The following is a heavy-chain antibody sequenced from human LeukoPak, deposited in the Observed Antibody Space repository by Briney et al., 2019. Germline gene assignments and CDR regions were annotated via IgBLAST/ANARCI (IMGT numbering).Heavy chain of an antibody. CDR3: AKDRRITFGGVIASPDY. J-gene: IGHJ4*02. CDR2: ISYDGSNK. V-gene: IGHV3-30*18. D-gene: IGHD3-16*02. CDR1: GFTFSSYG. Sequence: GGSLRLSCAASGFTFSSYGMHWVRQAPGKGLEWVAVISYDGSNKYYADSVKGRFTISRDNSKNTLYLQMNSLRAEDTAVYYCAKDRRITFGGVIASPDYWGQGTLVTVSS.